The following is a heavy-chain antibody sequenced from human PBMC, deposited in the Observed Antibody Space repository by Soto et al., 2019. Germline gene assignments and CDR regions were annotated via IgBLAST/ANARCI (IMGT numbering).Heavy chain of an antibody. Sequence: ASVQVSCKASGYTFTSYYMHWVRQAPGQGLEWMGIINPSGGSTSYAQKFQGRVTMTRDTSTSTVYMELSSLRSEYTAVYYCAREIKNGDYGLDYWGQGTLVTVSS. CDR2: INPSGGST. D-gene: IGHD4-17*01. V-gene: IGHV1-46*03. CDR3: AREIKNGDYGLDY. CDR1: GYTFTSYY. J-gene: IGHJ4*02.